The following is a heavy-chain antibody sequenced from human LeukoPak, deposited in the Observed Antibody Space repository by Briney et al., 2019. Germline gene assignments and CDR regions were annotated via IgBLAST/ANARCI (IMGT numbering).Heavy chain of an antibody. D-gene: IGHD5-12*01. CDR3: ARDSLPRGSVDIVATFWFDP. Sequence: SDTLSLTCTVSGGSISSSSYYWGWIRRPPGKGLEWIGFIYDSGSTNYNPSLKSRVTISVDTSKNQFSLKLSSVTAADTAVYYCARDSLPRGSVDIVATFWFDPWGQGTLVTVSS. CDR2: IYDSGST. CDR1: GGSISSSSYY. J-gene: IGHJ5*02. V-gene: IGHV4-39*07.